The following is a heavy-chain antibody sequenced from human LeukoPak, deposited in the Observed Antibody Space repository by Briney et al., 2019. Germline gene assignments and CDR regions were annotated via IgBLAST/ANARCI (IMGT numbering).Heavy chain of an antibody. V-gene: IGHV1-46*01. Sequence: ASVKVSCKASGHSFSSYYMHWVRQPPGQGLEWMGLIDPNGGTTSYAQKFQGRVTMTRDMSTSTVYMELSSLRSEDTAVYYCARGLIVDATAFVYWGQGTLVTVSS. CDR2: IDPNGGTT. CDR3: ARGLIVDATAFVY. J-gene: IGHJ4*02. D-gene: IGHD1-26*01. CDR1: GHSFSSYY.